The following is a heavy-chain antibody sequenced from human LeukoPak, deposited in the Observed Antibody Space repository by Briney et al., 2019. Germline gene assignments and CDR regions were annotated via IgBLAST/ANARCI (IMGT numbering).Heavy chain of an antibody. Sequence: PGGSLRLSCAASGFTFSSYSMNWVRQAPGKGLEWVSSISSSSSYIYYADSVKGRFTISRDNAKNSLYLQMNSLRAEDTAVYYCARDPATMVRGVIDYWGQGTLVTVSS. CDR1: GFTFSSYS. CDR2: ISSSSSYI. CDR3: ARDPATMVRGVIDY. D-gene: IGHD3-10*01. J-gene: IGHJ4*02. V-gene: IGHV3-21*01.